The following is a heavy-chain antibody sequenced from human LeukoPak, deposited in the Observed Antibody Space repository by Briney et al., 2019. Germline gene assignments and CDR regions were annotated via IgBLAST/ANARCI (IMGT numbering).Heavy chain of an antibody. V-gene: IGHV3-53*01. CDR2: VYSGGST. D-gene: IGHD3-16*01. Sequence: GGSLRLSCAAWGFPVSSIYMIGVRQAPGKGREWVSVVYSGGSTYYADSVKGRFTISRDNCKNTLYLQKNSLRADDTAVYYCARGFGGVTAGYYWGQGTLVTVSS. CDR3: ARGFGGVTAGYY. CDR1: GFPVSSIY. J-gene: IGHJ4*02.